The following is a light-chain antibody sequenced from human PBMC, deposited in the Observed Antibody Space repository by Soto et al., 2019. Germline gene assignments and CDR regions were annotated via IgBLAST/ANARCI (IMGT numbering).Light chain of an antibody. Sequence: EIVMTQSPATLSVSPGERATLSCRASQSVSSNLAWYQQKSGQAPRLLIYGASTRATGIPARFSGSGSGIEFTLTISSLQSEDFAVYYCQQYNNWPPYTFGQGTKLEIK. CDR1: QSVSSN. CDR3: QQYNNWPPYT. CDR2: GAS. J-gene: IGKJ2*01. V-gene: IGKV3-15*01.